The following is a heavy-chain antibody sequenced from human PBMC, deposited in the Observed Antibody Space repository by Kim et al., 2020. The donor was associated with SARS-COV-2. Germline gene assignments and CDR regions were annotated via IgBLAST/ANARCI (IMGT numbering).Heavy chain of an antibody. D-gene: IGHD3-10*01. CDR2: ST. V-gene: IGHV3-74*01. Sequence: STNDAGSGRGRITISRDNAENTLFLQMNRLTAEDTVVYYCARDLSGAADYWGQGTLVTVSS. CDR3: ARDLSGAADY. J-gene: IGHJ4*02.